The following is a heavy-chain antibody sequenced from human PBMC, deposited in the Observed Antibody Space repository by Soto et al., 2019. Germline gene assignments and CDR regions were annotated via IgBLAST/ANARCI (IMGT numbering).Heavy chain of an antibody. CDR3: ARGDSTDCSNGVCSFFYNHDMDV. V-gene: IGHV1-2*04. Sequence: GASVKVSCEASGYSFTDYHIHWVRQAPGQGLEWLGRINPESGGTSTAQKFQGWVTMTTDTSISTASMELTRLTSDDTAIYYCARGDSTDCSNGVCSFFYNHDMDVWGQGTTVTVSS. D-gene: IGHD2-8*01. J-gene: IGHJ6*02. CDR1: GYSFTDYH. CDR2: INPESGGT.